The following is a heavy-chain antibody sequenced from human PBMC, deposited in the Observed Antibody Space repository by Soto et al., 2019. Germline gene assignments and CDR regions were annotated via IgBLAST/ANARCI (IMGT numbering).Heavy chain of an antibody. J-gene: IGHJ2*01. CDR2: IHYSGTT. Sequence: PSETLSLTCTVSGDSITAGGHYWAWIRQHPEKGLEWLGYIHYSGTTDYNPSLKSRLTVSVDTSKNQFSLSLSSVTAADTAIYYCAELTATYWNLSICGRGPLVTVYS. V-gene: IGHV4-31*03. CDR3: AELTATYWNLSI. CDR1: GDSITAGGHY. D-gene: IGHD2-21*02.